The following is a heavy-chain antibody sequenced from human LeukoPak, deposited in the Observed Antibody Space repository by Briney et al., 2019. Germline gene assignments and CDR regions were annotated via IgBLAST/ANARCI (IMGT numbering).Heavy chain of an antibody. J-gene: IGHJ5*02. CDR3: ARDRFTMVRGVIIAPTKNWFDP. CDR1: GYTFTSYG. CDR2: ISAYNGNT. D-gene: IGHD3-10*01. Sequence: GASVKVSCKASGYTFTSYGISWVRQAPGQGLEWMGWISAYNGNTNYAQKLQGRVTMTTDTSTSTAYMELRSLRSDDTAVYYCARDRFTMVRGVIIAPTKNWFDPWGQGTLVTVSS. V-gene: IGHV1-18*01.